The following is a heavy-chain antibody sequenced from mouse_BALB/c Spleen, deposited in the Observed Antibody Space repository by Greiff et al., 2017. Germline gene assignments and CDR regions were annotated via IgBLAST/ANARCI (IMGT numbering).Heavy chain of an antibody. D-gene: IGHD2-4*01. CDR1: GFTFSSYT. Sequence: EVKLMESGGGLVQPGGSLKLSCAASGFTFSSYTMSWVRQTPEKRLEWVAYISNGGGSTYYPDTVKGRFTISRDNAKNTLYLQMSSLKSEDTAMYYCARRDYDGYFDYWGQGTTLTVSS. CDR3: ARRDYDGYFDY. CDR2: ISNGGGST. V-gene: IGHV5-12-2*01. J-gene: IGHJ2*01.